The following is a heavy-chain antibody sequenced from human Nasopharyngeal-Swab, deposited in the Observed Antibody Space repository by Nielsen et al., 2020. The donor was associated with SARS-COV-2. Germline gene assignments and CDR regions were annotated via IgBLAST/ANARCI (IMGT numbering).Heavy chain of an antibody. J-gene: IGHJ5*01. CDR1: GFTVSSNE. D-gene: IGHD1-7*01. CDR2: ISGGST. Sequence: GGSLRLSCAGSGFTVSSNEMSWVRQAPGKGLEWVSSISGGSTNYADSVKGRFTISRDNSKNTLYLQMNNLRAEDTAVYYCARDHKNWNFPNWFDPWGQGTLVTVSS. V-gene: IGHV3-38*03. CDR3: ARDHKNWNFPNWFDP.